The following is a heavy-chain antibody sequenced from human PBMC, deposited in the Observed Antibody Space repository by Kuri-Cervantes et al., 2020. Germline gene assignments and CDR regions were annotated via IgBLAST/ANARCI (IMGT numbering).Heavy chain of an antibody. D-gene: IGHD1-26*01. Sequence: GSLRLSCAVYGGSFSGYYWSWIRQPPGKGLEWIGAINHSGSTNYNPSLKSRVTISVDTSKNQFSLKLSSVTAADTAVYYCARGSKRGSYGGRQKKHDYWGQGTLVTVSS. CDR2: INHSGST. CDR1: GGSFSGYY. CDR3: ARGSKRGSYGGRQKKHDY. J-gene: IGHJ4*02. V-gene: IGHV4-34*01.